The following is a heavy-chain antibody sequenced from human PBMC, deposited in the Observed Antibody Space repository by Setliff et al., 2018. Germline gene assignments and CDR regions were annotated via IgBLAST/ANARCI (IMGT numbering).Heavy chain of an antibody. CDR3: AGEGYSSLIGWFDP. CDR2: IYHSGST. D-gene: IGHD6-13*01. J-gene: IGHJ5*02. V-gene: IGHV4-38-2*02. CDR1: GYSISSGYY. Sequence: LSLTCAVSGYSISSGYYWGWIRQPPGKGLEWIGSIYHSGSTYYNPSLKSRVTISVDTSKNQFSLKLSSVTAADTAVYYCAGEGYSSLIGWFDPWGQGTLVTVSS.